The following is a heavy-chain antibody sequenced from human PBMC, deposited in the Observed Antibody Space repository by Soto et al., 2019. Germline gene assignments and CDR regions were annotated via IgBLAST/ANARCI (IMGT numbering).Heavy chain of an antibody. CDR3: ARAYSSGYRAGFEY. V-gene: IGHV4-61*01. CDR2: IYYSGST. D-gene: IGHD3-22*01. J-gene: IGHJ4*02. CDR1: GGSVSSGSYY. Sequence: SETLSLTCTVSGGSVSSGSYYWSWIRQPPGKGLEWIGYIYYSGSTNYNPSLKSRVTISVDTSKNQFSLKLSSVTAADTAVYYCARAYSSGYRAGFEYWGQGTLVTVAS.